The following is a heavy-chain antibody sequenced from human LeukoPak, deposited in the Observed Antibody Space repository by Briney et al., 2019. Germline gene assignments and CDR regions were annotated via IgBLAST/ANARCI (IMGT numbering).Heavy chain of an antibody. V-gene: IGHV4-34*01. Sequence: PSETLSLTCAVYGGSFSEYDWSWIRQPPGKGLEWIAEINHSGSTNYNPSLKSQVTISVDTSKTQFSLKLSSVTAADTAVYYCARGPRGLGMAGTFDYWGQGTLVTVSS. J-gene: IGHJ4*02. D-gene: IGHD6-19*01. CDR3: ARGPRGLGMAGTFDY. CDR1: GGSFSEYD. CDR2: INHSGST.